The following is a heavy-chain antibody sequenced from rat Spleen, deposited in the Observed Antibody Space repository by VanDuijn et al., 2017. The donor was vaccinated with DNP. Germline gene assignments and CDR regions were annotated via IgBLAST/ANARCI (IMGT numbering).Heavy chain of an antibody. CDR2: ITYSGDT. CDR1: GYSITNNY. J-gene: IGHJ1*01. Sequence: EVQLQESGPGLVKPSQSLSLTCSVTGYSITNNYWGWVRKFPGNKMEWVGHITYSGDTSYNPSLRSRISITRDTSKNQFFLHLNSVTTEETATYYCARQNIVRDWFFDFWGPGTMVTVSS. D-gene: IGHD4-3*01. CDR3: ARQNIVRDWFFDF. V-gene: IGHV3-1*01.